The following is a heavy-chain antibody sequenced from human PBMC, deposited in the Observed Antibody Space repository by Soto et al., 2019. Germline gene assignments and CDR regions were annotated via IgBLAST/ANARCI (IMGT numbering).Heavy chain of an antibody. D-gene: IGHD6-19*01. J-gene: IGHJ4*02. CDR3: AKQFSGWSYYFDY. CDR2: ISYVGGTK. CDR1: GFTFSTNA. Sequence: QVQLVESGGGVVQPGRSLRLSCAASGFTFSTNAMHWVRQAPGKGPEWVAVISYVGGTKYYADSVKGRFTISRDNAKNTLYLEMNSLRGDDTAVYYCAKQFSGWSYYFDYWGQGTLVTVSS. V-gene: IGHV3-30-3*02.